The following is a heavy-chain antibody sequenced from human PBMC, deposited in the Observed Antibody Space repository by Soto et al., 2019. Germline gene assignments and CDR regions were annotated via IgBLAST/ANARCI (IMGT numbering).Heavy chain of an antibody. Sequence: GSVKVSRQASGYTFSDYYIHWVRQAPGQGLEWMGWINPNSGATKYAPKFQGGVTMTRDTSITTAYMELSRLRSGDPPLYYCARESATAKPAAVDFWGQGILPTVSS. D-gene: IGHD1-1*01. CDR1: GYTFSDYY. J-gene: IGHJ4*02. CDR3: ARESATAKPAAVDF. CDR2: INPNSGAT. V-gene: IGHV1-2*02.